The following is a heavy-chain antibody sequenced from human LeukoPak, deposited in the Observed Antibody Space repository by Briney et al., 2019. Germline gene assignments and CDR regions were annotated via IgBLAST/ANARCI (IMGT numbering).Heavy chain of an antibody. CDR2: IRYDGSNK. CDR3: AKDRRIYYGSGSYHPFDY. Sequence: PGGSLRLSCAASGFTFSSYGMHWVRQAPGKGLEWVAFIRYDGSNKYYADSVKGRFTISRDNSKNTLYLQMNSLRAEDTAVYYCAKDRRIYYGSGSYHPFDYWGQGTLVTVSS. D-gene: IGHD3-10*01. CDR1: GFTFSSYG. J-gene: IGHJ4*02. V-gene: IGHV3-30*02.